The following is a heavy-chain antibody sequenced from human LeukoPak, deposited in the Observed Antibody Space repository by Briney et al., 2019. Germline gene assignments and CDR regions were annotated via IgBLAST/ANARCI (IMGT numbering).Heavy chain of an antibody. CDR3: ARPASGWNYFDF. D-gene: IGHD6-19*01. J-gene: IGHJ4*02. V-gene: IGHV5-51*01. CDR1: GYSFATSW. CDR2: IYPGDSNT. Sequence: GESLKISCLGSGYSFATSWIGWVRQMPGKGLEWMGVIYPGDSNTRYSPSFQGQVTISVDESINTAYLQWSSLRASDTAMYYCARPASGWNYFDFWGQGTLVTVSS.